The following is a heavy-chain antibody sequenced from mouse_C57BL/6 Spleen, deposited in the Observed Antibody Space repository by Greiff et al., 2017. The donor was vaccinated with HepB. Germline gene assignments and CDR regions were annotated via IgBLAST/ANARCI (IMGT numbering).Heavy chain of an antibody. V-gene: IGHV1-59*01. D-gene: IGHD1-1*01. Sequence: VQLQQPGAELVRPGTSVKLSCKASGYTFTSYWMHWVKQRPGQGLEWIGVIDPSDSYTNYNQKFKGKATLTVDTSSSTAYMQLSSLTSEDSAVYYCARCSTTVVATDYWGQGTTLTVSS. CDR1: GYTFTSYW. CDR3: ARCSTTVVATDY. CDR2: IDPSDSYT. J-gene: IGHJ2*01.